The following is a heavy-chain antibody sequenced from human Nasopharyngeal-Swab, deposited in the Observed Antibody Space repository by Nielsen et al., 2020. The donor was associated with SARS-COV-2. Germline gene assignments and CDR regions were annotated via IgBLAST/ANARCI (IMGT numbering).Heavy chain of an antibody. D-gene: IGHD5-12*01. CDR3: ARGGLYSDYEDYYCDF. Sequence: GESLKISCAASGFTFSTYAMSWVRQAPGKGLEWVSGIIGSGGRTHYADSVQGRFTISRDNSKNTFYLQMNNLRVEDTAVYYCARGGLYSDYEDYYCDFWGQGTLVSVSS. CDR2: IIGSGGRT. V-gene: IGHV3-23*01. J-gene: IGHJ4*02. CDR1: GFTFSTYA.